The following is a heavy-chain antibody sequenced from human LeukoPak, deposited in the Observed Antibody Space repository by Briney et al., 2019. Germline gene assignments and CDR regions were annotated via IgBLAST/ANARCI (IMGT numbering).Heavy chain of an antibody. CDR1: GGSISSYY. J-gene: IGHJ3*02. CDR3: ARLLFRYCSGGSCPDAFDI. V-gene: IGHV4-59*08. Sequence: LETLSPTCTVSGGSISSYYWSWIRQPPGKGLEWIGYIYYSGSTNYNPSLKGRVTISVDTSKSQFSLKLSSVTAADTAVYYCARLLFRYCSGGSCPDAFDIWGQGTMVTVSS. CDR2: IYYSGST. D-gene: IGHD2-15*01.